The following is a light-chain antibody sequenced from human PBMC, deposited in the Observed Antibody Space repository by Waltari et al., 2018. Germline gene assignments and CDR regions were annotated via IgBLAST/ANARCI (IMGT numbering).Light chain of an antibody. V-gene: IGLV2-14*01. CDR2: EVN. CDR1: NRDVGSYDY. CDR3: SSYRSTSTLYV. J-gene: IGLJ1*01. Sequence: QSALTQPASVSGSPGQSITISRTGTNRDVGSYDYVSWYQQYPGKAPKLLVYEVNNRPSWVSSRFSGSKSGNTASLTISGLQADDEADYYCSSYRSTSTLYVFGTGTKVTVL.